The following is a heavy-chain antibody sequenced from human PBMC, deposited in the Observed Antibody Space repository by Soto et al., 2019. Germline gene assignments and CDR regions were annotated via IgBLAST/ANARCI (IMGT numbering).Heavy chain of an antibody. J-gene: IGHJ3*02. CDR2: IGTHADTT. CDR1: GFTFSTYA. Sequence: LRLSCAASGFTFSTYALTWVRQAPGKGLEWVSSIGTHADTTYYVDSVKGRFSISRDNSKNTVYLQMSSLSAEDTAVYYCARPYVEVAVNDAFDIWGRGTMVTVSS. D-gene: IGHD3-16*01. V-gene: IGHV3-23*01. CDR3: ARPYVEVAVNDAFDI.